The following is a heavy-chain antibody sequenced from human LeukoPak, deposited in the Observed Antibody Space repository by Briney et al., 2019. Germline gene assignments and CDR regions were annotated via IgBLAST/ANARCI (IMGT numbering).Heavy chain of an antibody. CDR3: AKDLAYYYDSSGYYEVGFDY. D-gene: IGHD3-22*01. CDR2: ISGSGGST. V-gene: IGHV3-23*01. Sequence: GGSLRLSCAASGFTFSSYAMSWVRQAPGKGLEWVSAISGSGGSTYYADSVKGRFTISRDNSKNTLYLQMNSLRAEDTAVYYCAKDLAYYYDSSGYYEVGFDYWGQGTLVTVSS. J-gene: IGHJ4*02. CDR1: GFTFSSYA.